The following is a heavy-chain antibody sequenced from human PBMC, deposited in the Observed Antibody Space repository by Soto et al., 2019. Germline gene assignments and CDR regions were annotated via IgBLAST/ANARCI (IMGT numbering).Heavy chain of an antibody. V-gene: IGHV4-59*01. CDR3: ARVHYDFWSGYYKPYYYYYMDV. J-gene: IGHJ6*03. CDR1: GGSIISYY. Sequence: SETLSLTCTVSGGSIISYYWSWIRQPPWKGLEWIGYIYYSGSTNYNPSLKSRVTISVDTSKNQFSLKLSSVTAADTAVYYCARVHYDFWSGYYKPYYYYYMDVWGKGTTVTVSS. D-gene: IGHD3-3*01. CDR2: IYYSGST.